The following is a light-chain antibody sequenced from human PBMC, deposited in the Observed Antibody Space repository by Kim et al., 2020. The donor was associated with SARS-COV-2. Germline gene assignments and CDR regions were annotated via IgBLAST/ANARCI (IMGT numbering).Light chain of an antibody. J-gene: IGLJ2*01. CDR2: EVS. CDR1: SSDVGSYNL. V-gene: IGLV2-23*02. CDR3: CSYAGSSTSVV. Sequence: QSITISCTGNSSDVGSYNLVSWYQQHPGKAPKLMIYEVSKRPSGVSNRFSGSKSGNTASLTISGLQAEDEADYYCCSYAGSSTSVVFGGGTQLTVL.